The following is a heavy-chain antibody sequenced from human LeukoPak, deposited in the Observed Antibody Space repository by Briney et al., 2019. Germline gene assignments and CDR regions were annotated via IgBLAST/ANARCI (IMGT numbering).Heavy chain of an antibody. CDR1: GGTFSSYT. V-gene: IGHV1-69*04. CDR2: IIPILGIA. Sequence: SVKVSCKASGGTFSSYTISWVRQAPGQGLEWMGRIIPILGIANYAQKFQGRVTITADKSTSTAYMELSSLRSEDTAVYYCARDHVGRGMYWFRFVYWGQGTLVTVSS. J-gene: IGHJ4*02. CDR3: ARDHVGRGMYWFRFVY. D-gene: IGHD2-8*02.